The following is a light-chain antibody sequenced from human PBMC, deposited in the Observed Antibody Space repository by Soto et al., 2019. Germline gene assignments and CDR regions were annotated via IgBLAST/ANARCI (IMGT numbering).Light chain of an antibody. CDR2: EDN. CDR3: GTWDSSLSVVM. CDR1: SSNTGSNY. Sequence: QSVLTQPPSVSAAPGQRVTISCSGSSSNTGSNYVSWYQQLPGAAPTLLIYEDNKRPSGIPDRFSGSKSGTSATLGITGLQTGDEADYHCGTWDSSLSVVMFGGGTKLTVL. V-gene: IGLV1-51*02. J-gene: IGLJ3*02.